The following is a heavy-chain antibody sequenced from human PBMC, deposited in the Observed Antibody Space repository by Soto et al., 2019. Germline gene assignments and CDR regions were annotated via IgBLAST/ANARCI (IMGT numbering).Heavy chain of an antibody. CDR1: GFTLGDYA. CDR2: ISHAGGSI. J-gene: IGHJ6*02. D-gene: IGHD6-6*01. CDR3: ARGGSSSSPAPYYYFGVDV. V-gene: IGHV3-30*04. Sequence: QVQLVESGGGVVQPGRSLRLSCVASGFTLGDYAMHWVRQVPGKGLEWVAVISHAGGSINYADSVKGRFTISRDNSKNTLYLQMSSLRSDDTAIYYCARGGSSSSPAPYYYFGVDVWGQGTTVTVSS.